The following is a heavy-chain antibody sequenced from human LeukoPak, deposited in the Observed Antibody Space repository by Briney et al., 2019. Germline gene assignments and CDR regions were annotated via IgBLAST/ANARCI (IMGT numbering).Heavy chain of an antibody. D-gene: IGHD3-22*01. CDR1: GFTFSDYY. V-gene: IGHV3-11*01. J-gene: IGHJ4*02. Sequence: GGSLRLSCAASGFTFSDYYMSWLRQAPGEGLEWVSYISSSGSTIYYADPVKGRFTISRDNAKNSLYLQMNSLRAEDTAVYYCAREISSSGYSDYWGQGTLVTVSS. CDR2: ISSSGSTI. CDR3: AREISSSGYSDY.